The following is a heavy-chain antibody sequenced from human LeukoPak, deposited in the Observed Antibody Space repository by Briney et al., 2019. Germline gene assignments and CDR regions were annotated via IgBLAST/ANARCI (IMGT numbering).Heavy chain of an antibody. J-gene: IGHJ3*02. D-gene: IGHD2-15*01. CDR3: ARESAIVVVVAAGAFDI. CDR1: GGSISSGSYY. Sequence: PSETLSLTCTVSGGSISSGSYYWSWIRQPAGKGLEWIGRIYTSGSTNYNPSLKSRVTLSVDTSKNQFSLKLSSVTAADTAVYYCARESAIVVVVAAGAFDIWGQGTMVTVSS. V-gene: IGHV4-61*02. CDR2: IYTSGST.